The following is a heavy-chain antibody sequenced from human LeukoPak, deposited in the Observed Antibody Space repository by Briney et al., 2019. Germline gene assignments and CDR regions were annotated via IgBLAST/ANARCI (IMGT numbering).Heavy chain of an antibody. CDR2: INPNSGDT. V-gene: IGHV1-2*02. CDR3: ARFDSPFFDY. J-gene: IGHJ4*01. CDR1: GYTFTGYY. D-gene: IGHD2-21*01. Sequence: ASVKVSCKASGYTFTGYYMHWVRQAPGQGLEWMGWINPNSGDTNYAQKIQGRVTMTRDTSISTAYMELSRLRSDDTAIYYCARFDSPFFDYWGHGTLVTVSS.